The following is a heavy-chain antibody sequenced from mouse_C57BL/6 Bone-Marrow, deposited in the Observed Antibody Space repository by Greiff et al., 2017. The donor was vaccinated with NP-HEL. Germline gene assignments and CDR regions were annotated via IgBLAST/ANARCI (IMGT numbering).Heavy chain of an antibody. D-gene: IGHD1-1*01. Sequence: VQLQESGAELVKPGASVQLSCKASGYTFTSYWMQWVKQRPGQGLEWIGEIDPSDSYTNYNQKFKGKATLTVDTSSSTAYMQLSSLTSEDSAVYYCATGSSYGYFDYWGQGTTLTVSS. CDR3: ATGSSYGYFDY. CDR1: GYTFTSYW. CDR2: IDPSDSYT. J-gene: IGHJ2*01. V-gene: IGHV1-50*01.